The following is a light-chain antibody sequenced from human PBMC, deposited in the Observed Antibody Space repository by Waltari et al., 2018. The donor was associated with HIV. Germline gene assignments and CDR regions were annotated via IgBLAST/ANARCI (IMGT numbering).Light chain of an antibody. V-gene: IGKV1-39*01. J-gene: IGKJ1*01. CDR3: QQTYSTPRT. Sequence: DIQMTQSPSSLSASVGDRVSITCRASQSMSSHLNWYQQKPGKAPKLLIYAASSLQSGVPSRFSVGGSGTEFTLTISSLQPEDFASYSCQQTYSTPRTFGQGTKVEIK. CDR1: QSMSSH. CDR2: AAS.